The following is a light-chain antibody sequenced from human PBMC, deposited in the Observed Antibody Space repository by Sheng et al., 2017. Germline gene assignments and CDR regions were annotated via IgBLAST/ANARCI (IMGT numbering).Light chain of an antibody. V-gene: IGKV3-15*01. J-gene: IGKJ4*01. Sequence: EIVMTQSPATLSVSPGERATLSCRASQSVSSDLAWYQQKPGQAPSLLIYDASTRATGIPARFSGSGSGTEFTLTISSLQSEDFAVYYCQQYHNWPLSFGGGTKVEIK. CDR1: QSVSSD. CDR3: QQYHNWPLS. CDR2: DAS.